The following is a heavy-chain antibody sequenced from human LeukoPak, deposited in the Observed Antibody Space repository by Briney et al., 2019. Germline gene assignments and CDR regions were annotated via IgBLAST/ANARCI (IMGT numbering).Heavy chain of an antibody. J-gene: IGHJ4*02. D-gene: IGHD2/OR15-2a*01. CDR1: GGSVSGYY. CDR2: IHYSRTT. Sequence: LETLSLTCTVSGGSVSGYYWSCIRQPPGEGLEYIGYIHYSRTTNYSPSLQSRVTISVDASKNPFSLTLTSATAADTAVYYCARFSLYNNRIHYLDYWGQGTLVTVSS. V-gene: IGHV4-59*08. CDR3: ARFSLYNNRIHYLDY.